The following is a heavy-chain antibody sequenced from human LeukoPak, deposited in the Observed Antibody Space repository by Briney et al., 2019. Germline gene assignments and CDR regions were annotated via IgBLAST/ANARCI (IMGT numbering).Heavy chain of an antibody. D-gene: IGHD4-11*01. J-gene: IGHJ6*03. CDR3: AREPHPDTVTTNYYYYMTS. V-gene: IGHV3-72*01. CDR2: TRNKANSYTT. CDR1: GFTFSDHY. Sequence: GGSLRLSCAASGFTFSDHYMDWVRQAPGKGLEWVGRTRNKANSYTTEYAASVKGRFTISRDDSKNSLYLQMNSLKTEDTAVYYCAREPHPDTVTTNYYYYMTSGAKGPRSPSP.